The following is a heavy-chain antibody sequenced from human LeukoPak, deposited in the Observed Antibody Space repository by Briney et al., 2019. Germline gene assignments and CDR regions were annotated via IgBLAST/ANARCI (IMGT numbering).Heavy chain of an antibody. D-gene: IGHD2-21*01. CDR1: GFTFSIYA. Sequence: GGSLRLSCAASGFTFSIYAMSWVRQAPGKGLEWVSGTSNSGGNTYYADSVKGRFTISRDNSKNTLYLQMNSLRPEDTAIYYCAKGTSNYSYWGQGTLVTVPS. J-gene: IGHJ4*02. V-gene: IGHV3-23*01. CDR3: AKGTSNYSY. CDR2: TSNSGGNT.